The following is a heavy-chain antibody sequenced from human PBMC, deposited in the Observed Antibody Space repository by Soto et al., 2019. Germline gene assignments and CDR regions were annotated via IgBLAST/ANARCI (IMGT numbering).Heavy chain of an antibody. CDR1: GYSFTDYH. D-gene: IGHD2-8*01. J-gene: IGHJ6*02. Sequence: QVQLVQSGAEVKKPGASVKVSCKASGYSFTDYHIHWVRQAPGQGLEWLGWINPKSGGTSTAQKFQGWVTMTTNTPISTASMELTRLTSDDTAIYYCARGDSTDCSNGVCSFFYNHDMDVWGQGTTVTVSS. CDR2: INPKSGGT. V-gene: IGHV1-2*04. CDR3: ARGDSTDCSNGVCSFFYNHDMDV.